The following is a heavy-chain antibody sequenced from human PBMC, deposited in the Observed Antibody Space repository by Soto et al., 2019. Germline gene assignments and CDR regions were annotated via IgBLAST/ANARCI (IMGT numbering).Heavy chain of an antibody. J-gene: IGHJ3*02. CDR2: IMPGSSHI. V-gene: IGHV3-48*01. CDR3: AIGKVGATYLHVFDI. CDR1: GFTFRLYR. Sequence: GGSVSLSCAASGFTFRLYRMTWARHALGKGLEWVSYIMPGSSHIFYADSVKGRFPLSRDNPKNSLYLQVHRLRAEDTAVYYCAIGKVGATYLHVFDIWGRGTMVTVSS. D-gene: IGHD1-26*01.